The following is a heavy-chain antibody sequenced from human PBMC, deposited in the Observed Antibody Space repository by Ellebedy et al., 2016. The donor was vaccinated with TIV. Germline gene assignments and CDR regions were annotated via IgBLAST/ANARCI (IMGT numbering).Heavy chain of an antibody. CDR1: GFTFSHYS. V-gene: IGHV3-21*01. Sequence: GESLKISXTASGFTFSHYSMDWVRQAPGKGLEWVSSISSSSSYMYYADSVKGRFSISRDNAKNSLYLQMNSLRAEDTAVYYCARAPPANDPFDHWGQGTLVTVSS. CDR3: ARAPPANDPFDH. CDR2: ISSSSSYM. D-gene: IGHD2-2*01. J-gene: IGHJ4*02.